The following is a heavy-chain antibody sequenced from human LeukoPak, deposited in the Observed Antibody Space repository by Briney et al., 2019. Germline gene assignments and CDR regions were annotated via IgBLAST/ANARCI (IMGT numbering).Heavy chain of an antibody. CDR2: ISGSGGST. V-gene: IGHV3-23*01. CDR1: GFTSSSYA. J-gene: IGHJ4*02. Sequence: GGSLRLSCAASGFTSSSYAMSWVRQAPEKGLEWVSAISGSGGSTYYADSVKGRFTISRDNSKNTLYLQMNSLRAEDTAVYYCAPLGVVVLDYWGQGTLVTVSS. D-gene: IGHD3-22*01. CDR3: APLGVVVLDY.